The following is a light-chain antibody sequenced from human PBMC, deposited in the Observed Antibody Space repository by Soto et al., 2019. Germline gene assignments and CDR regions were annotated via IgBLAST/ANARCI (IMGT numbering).Light chain of an antibody. CDR1: QTISSY. J-gene: IGKJ1*01. CDR2: AAS. CDR3: QQTSSTPPT. V-gene: IGKV1-39*01. Sequence: DIQMTQSPSSLSASVRDRVTITCRASQTISSYLNWYQQKPGKAPKLLIYAASSLQSGVPSRFSGRGFGTDFTLTISSLQPEDFATYYCQQTSSTPPTFGQGTKVEIK.